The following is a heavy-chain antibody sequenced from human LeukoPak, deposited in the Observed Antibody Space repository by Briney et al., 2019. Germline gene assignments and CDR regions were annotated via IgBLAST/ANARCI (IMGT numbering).Heavy chain of an antibody. CDR3: VRGHSTTWYPPPFDY. CDR2: ITTDGGNT. D-gene: IGHD6-13*01. CDR1: GSTFSNHW. V-gene: IGHV3-64D*06. Sequence: GGPLRLSCAASGSTFSNHWLHWARQAQGKGLESVSVITTDGGNTYYADSVKGRFTIARDNSKNTLFLQMGSLKIEDTAVYYCVRGHSTTWYPPPFDYWGQGTLVTVSS. J-gene: IGHJ4*02.